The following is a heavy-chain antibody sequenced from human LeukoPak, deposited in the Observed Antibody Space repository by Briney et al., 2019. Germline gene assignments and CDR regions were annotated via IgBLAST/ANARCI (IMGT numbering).Heavy chain of an antibody. J-gene: IGHJ4*02. CDR2: TSSDLKAN. CDR3: VKGLVQTTMSYSVDY. D-gene: IGHD1-1*01. CDR1: GFTFRNYV. V-gene: IGHV3-30*18. Sequence: PGGSLGLSCAASGFTFRNYVIHWVRQAPGKGPEWVAVTSSDLKANYYADSVKGRFTISRDNSKNTVYLQMNSLRAEDTAVYYCVKGLVQTTMSYSVDYWGQGALVTVSS.